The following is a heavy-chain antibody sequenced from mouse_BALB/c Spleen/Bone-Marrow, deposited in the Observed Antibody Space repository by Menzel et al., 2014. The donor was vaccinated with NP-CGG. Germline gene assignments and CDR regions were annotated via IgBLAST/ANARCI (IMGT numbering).Heavy chain of an antibody. V-gene: IGHV5-6*01. Sequence: EVKLVESGGDLVKPGGSRKLSWAASGFTFSNFGMYWVRQTPDKGLEWVATFSSGGGSTYYPDSVKGRFTISSDNPQNTMYLQMSSLKSEDTARYFCARPSYYEGSDEGFVDWYFDVWGAGSTVTVSS. CDR2: FSSGGGST. CDR3: ARPSYYEGSDEGFVDWYFDV. D-gene: IGHD1-1*01. CDR1: GFTFSNFG. J-gene: IGHJ1*01.